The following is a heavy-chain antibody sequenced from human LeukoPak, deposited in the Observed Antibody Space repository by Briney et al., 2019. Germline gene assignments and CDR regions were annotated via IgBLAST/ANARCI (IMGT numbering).Heavy chain of an antibody. V-gene: IGHV4-38-2*02. CDR1: GYSISSGYY. CDR3: AIVCSSGRCLDY. CDR2: INHSGST. J-gene: IGHJ4*02. D-gene: IGHD2-15*01. Sequence: SETLSLTCTVSGYSISSGYYWAWMRQPPGKGLEWIGSINHSGSTYYNPSLKSRVTVSVDTSKNQVSLRLSSVTAADTAVYYCAIVCSSGRCLDYWGQGTLVTVSS.